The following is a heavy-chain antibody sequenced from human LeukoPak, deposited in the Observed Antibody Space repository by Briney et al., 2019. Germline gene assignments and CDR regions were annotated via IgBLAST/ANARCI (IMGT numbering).Heavy chain of an antibody. V-gene: IGHV3-49*04. Sequence: PGRSLRLSCTASGFTFGDYAMSWVRQAPGKGLEWVGFIRSKAYGGTTEYAASVRGRFIISRDDSKSIAYLQMNSLKTEDTAVYYCTKGGRAWDFDYWGQGTLVTVSS. CDR2: IRSKAYGGTT. CDR1: GFTFGDYA. J-gene: IGHJ4*02. D-gene: IGHD7-27*01. CDR3: TKGGRAWDFDY.